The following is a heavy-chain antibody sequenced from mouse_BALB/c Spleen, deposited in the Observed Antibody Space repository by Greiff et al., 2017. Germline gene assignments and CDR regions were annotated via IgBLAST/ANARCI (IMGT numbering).Heavy chain of an antibody. V-gene: IGHV5-12-2*01. CDR3: ARQLTGSYYYAMDY. CDR2: ISNGGGST. D-gene: IGHD4-1*01. J-gene: IGHJ4*01. CDR1: GFTFSSYT. Sequence: EVKLVESGGGLVQPGGSLKLSCAASGFTFSSYTMSWVRQTPEKRLEWVAYISNGGGSTYYPDTVKGRFTISRDNAKNTLYLQMSSLKSEDTAMYYCARQLTGSYYYAMDYWGQGTSVTVSS.